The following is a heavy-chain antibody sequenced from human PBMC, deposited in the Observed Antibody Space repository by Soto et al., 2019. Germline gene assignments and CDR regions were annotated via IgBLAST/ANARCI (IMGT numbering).Heavy chain of an antibody. CDR3: ARDHGSYPNT. CDR2: VYYSGAA. J-gene: IGHJ1*01. CDR1: GGAITSDF. D-gene: IGHD5-18*01. Sequence: QVQLQESGPGLVKPSETLSLTCNVSGGAITSDFWRWIRQPPGKGLEWIGYVYYSGAADYKPSLKPRVTISIATSKTQFSLRLASATAADTGVYYCARDHGSYPNTWGQGILVTVSS. V-gene: IGHV4-59*01.